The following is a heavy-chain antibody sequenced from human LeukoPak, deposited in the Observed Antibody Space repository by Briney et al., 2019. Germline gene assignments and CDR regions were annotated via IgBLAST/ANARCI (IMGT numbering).Heavy chain of an antibody. CDR1: GFTFSSYA. V-gene: IGHV3-23*01. CDR3: AKSGRGYSYLGAYYFDY. Sequence: GGSLRLSCAASGFTFSSYAMSWVRQAPGKGLERVSAISGSGGSTYYADSVKGRFTISRDNSKNTLYLQMNSLRAEDTAVYYCAKSGRGYSYLGAYYFDYWGQGTLVTVSS. J-gene: IGHJ4*02. D-gene: IGHD5-18*01. CDR2: ISGSGGST.